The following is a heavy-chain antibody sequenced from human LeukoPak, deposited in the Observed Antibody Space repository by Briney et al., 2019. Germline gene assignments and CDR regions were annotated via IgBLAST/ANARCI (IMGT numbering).Heavy chain of an antibody. V-gene: IGHV4-39*01. CDR3: ARQLGVKDSSLVNF. J-gene: IGHJ4*02. CDR1: GGSISSSIYH. D-gene: IGHD6-13*01. CDR2: IYYSGST. Sequence: PSETLSLTCTVSGGSISSSIYHWGWMRQTPGKGLEWIVCIYYSGSTYYNPSLKSRVTMTLDSSKNQFSLKLTSVTAADTAVYYCARQLGVKDSSLVNFWGQGTLVTVSS.